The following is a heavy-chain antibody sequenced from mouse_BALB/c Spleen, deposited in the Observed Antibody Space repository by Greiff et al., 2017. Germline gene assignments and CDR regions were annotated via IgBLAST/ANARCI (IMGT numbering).Heavy chain of an antibody. CDR3: ARGGLLRLPYYAMDY. J-gene: IGHJ4*01. CDR2: ISSGGST. D-gene: IGHD1-2*01. Sequence: EVMLVESGGGLVKPGGSLKLSCAASGFTFSSYAMSWVRQTPEKRLEWVASISSGGSTYYPDSVKGRFTISRDNARNILYLQMSSLRSEDTAMYYCARGGLLRLPYYAMDYWGQGTSVTVSS. CDR1: GFTFSSYA. V-gene: IGHV5-6-5*01.